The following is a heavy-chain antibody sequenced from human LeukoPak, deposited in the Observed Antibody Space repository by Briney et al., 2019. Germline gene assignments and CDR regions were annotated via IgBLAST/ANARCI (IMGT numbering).Heavy chain of an antibody. J-gene: IGHJ3*02. CDR2: IYPGDSDT. V-gene: IGHV5-51*01. CDR3: VRHVRGGYCSGGSRYPHDAFDI. D-gene: IGHD2-15*01. Sequence: GESLKISCKGSGYSFTSYWIGWVRQMPGKGLEWMGIIYPGDSDTRYSPSFQGQVTISADKSISTAYLQWSSLKASDTAMYYCVRHVRGGYCSGGSRYPHDAFDIWGQGTMVTVSS. CDR1: GYSFTSYW.